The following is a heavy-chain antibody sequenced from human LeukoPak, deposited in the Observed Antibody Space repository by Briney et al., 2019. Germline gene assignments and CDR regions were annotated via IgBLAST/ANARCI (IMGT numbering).Heavy chain of an antibody. CDR3: ARDEVRGVIVGYFDY. CDR2: ISYDGSNK. J-gene: IGHJ4*02. Sequence: GGPLRLSCAASGFPFSSYAMHWVRQAPGKGLEWVEVISYDGSNKYYADSVKGRFTISRDNSKNTLYLQMNSLRAEDTAVYYCARDEVRGVIVGYFDYWGQGTLVTVSS. D-gene: IGHD3-10*01. CDR1: GFPFSSYA. V-gene: IGHV3-30-3*01.